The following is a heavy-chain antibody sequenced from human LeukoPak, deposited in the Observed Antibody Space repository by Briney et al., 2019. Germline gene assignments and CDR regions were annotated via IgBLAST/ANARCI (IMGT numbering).Heavy chain of an antibody. D-gene: IGHD3-10*01. CDR3: ARGGGYGSGTDYFHYYMDV. CDR1: GGSISSSSYY. Sequence: SETLSLTCTVSGGSISSSSYYWGWIRQPPGKGLEWIGYIYYSGSTKYNPSLKSRVTISVDTSKNQFSLKLSSVTAADTAVYFCARGGGYGSGTDYFHYYMDVWGKGTTVTISS. CDR2: IYYSGST. V-gene: IGHV4-61*05. J-gene: IGHJ6*03.